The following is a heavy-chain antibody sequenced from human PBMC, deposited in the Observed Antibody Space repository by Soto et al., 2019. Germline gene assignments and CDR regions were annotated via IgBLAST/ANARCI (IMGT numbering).Heavy chain of an antibody. V-gene: IGHV1-69*13. J-gene: IGHJ6*02. D-gene: IGHD3-16*02. Sequence: GASVKVSCKASGGTFSSYAISWVRQAPGQGLEWMGGIIPIFGTANYAQKFQGRVTITADESTSTAYMELSSLRSEDTAVYYCARDVRRYDYVWGSYRYSAGSGYGMDVWGQGTTVTVSS. CDR2: IIPIFGTA. CDR1: GGTFSSYA. CDR3: ARDVRRYDYVWGSYRYSAGSGYGMDV.